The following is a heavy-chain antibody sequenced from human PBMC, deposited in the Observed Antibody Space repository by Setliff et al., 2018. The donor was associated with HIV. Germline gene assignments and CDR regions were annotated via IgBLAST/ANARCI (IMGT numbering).Heavy chain of an antibody. V-gene: IGHV1-46*01. CDR3: AARTKRENYYGMDV. Sequence: ASVKVSCKASGYTFTTYYIHWVRQAPGQGLEWMGILNPSEGTTSFAQKFQGRVTITTDESTSTAYMELSSLRSEDTAVYYCAARTKRENYYGMDVWGQGTTVTVSS. J-gene: IGHJ6*02. CDR1: GYTFTTYY. D-gene: IGHD3-3*01. CDR2: LNPSEGTT.